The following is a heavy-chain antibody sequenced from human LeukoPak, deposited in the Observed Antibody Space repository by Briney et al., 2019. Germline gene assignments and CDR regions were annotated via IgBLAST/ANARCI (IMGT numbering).Heavy chain of an antibody. J-gene: IGHJ4*02. D-gene: IGHD3-3*01. CDR3: ARGLDQYYDFFDY. CDR1: GGTFRNYA. Sequence: PVKVSCKASGGTFRNYAFSWVRQAPGQGLEWMGRVIPIFGTTNYAQKFQGRVTILTDESTSTAYMELSSLGSEDTAVYYCARGLDQYYDFFDYWGQGTLVTVSS. V-gene: IGHV1-69*05. CDR2: VIPIFGTT.